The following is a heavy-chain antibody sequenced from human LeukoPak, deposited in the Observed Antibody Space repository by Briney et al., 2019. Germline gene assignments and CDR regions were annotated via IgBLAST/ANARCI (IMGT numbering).Heavy chain of an antibody. V-gene: IGHV4-4*07. Sequence: PSETLSLTCTVSGGSISSYYWSWIRQPAGKELEWIGRIYTSGSTNYNPSLKSRVTMSVDTSKNQFSLKLSSVTAADTTVYYCARGIAVAGRSSHFDYWGQGTLVTVSS. J-gene: IGHJ4*02. CDR3: ARGIAVAGRSSHFDY. CDR1: GGSISSYY. CDR2: IYTSGST. D-gene: IGHD6-19*01.